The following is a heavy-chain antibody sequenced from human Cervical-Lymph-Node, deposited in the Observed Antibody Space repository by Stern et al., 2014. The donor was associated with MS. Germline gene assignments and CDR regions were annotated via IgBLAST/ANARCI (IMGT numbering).Heavy chain of an antibody. V-gene: IGHV4-39*02. CDR2: IYYSGST. D-gene: IGHD6-13*01. CDR1: GGSISSSSYY. J-gene: IGHJ4*02. CDR3: ASEVAAAGLDY. Sequence: QVQLQQSGPGLVKPSETLSLTCTVSGGSISSSSYYWGWIRQPPGKGLEWIGSIYYSGSTYYNPSLKSRVTISVDTSKTHFPLKLSSVTAADTAVYYCASEVAAAGLDYWGQGTLVTVSS.